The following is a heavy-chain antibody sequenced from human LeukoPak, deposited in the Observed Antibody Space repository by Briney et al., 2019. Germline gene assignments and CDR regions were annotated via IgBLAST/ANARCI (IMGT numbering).Heavy chain of an antibody. CDR3: ASELIQRDDD. D-gene: IGHD5-18*01. CDR2: ISSSSSTI. CDR1: GFTFSSYS. V-gene: IGHV3-48*01. Sequence: GGSLRLSCAASGFTFSSYSMNWVRQAPGKGLEWVSYISSSSSTIYYADSVKGRFTISRDNAKNSLYLQMNSLRAEDTAVYYCASELIQRDDDWGQGTLVTVSS. J-gene: IGHJ4*02.